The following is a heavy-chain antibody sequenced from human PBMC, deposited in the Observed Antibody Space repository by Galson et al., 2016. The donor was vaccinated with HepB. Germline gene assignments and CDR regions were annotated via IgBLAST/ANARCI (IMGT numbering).Heavy chain of an antibody. J-gene: IGHJ4*02. CDR2: IYYSGST. CDR1: GGSISSGGYY. D-gene: IGHD4-17*01. V-gene: IGHV4-31*03. Sequence: LTCSVSGGSISSGGYYWSWIRQHPGKGLEWIGYIYYSGSTYYNPSLKSRVTISVDTSKNQFSLKLSSVTAADTAVYYCARMVYGDAYYFDYWGQGTLATVSS. CDR3: ARMVYGDAYYFDY.